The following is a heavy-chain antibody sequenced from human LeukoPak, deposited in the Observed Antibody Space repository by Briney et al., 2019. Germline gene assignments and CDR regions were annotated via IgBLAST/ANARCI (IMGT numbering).Heavy chain of an antibody. V-gene: IGHV1-24*01. CDR3: ATVQLLWFGEPRVFDY. CDR1: GYTLTELS. J-gene: IGHJ4*02. CDR2: FDPEDGET. D-gene: IGHD3-10*01. Sequence: GASVKVSCKVSGYTLTELSMHWVRQVPGKGLEWMGGFDPEDGETIYAQKFQGRVTMTEDTSTDTAYMELSSLRSEDTAVYYCATVQLLWFGEPRVFDYWGQGTLVTVSS.